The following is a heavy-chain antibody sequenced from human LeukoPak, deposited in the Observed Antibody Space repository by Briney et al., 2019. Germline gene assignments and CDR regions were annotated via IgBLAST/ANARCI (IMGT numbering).Heavy chain of an antibody. D-gene: IGHD6-13*01. CDR2: INTNTGNP. CDR3: ATRYSTSHYYYLDV. J-gene: IGHJ6*03. CDR1: GYTFTSYG. V-gene: IGHV7-4-1*02. Sequence: GASVKVSCKASGYTFTSYGISWVRQVPGQGLEWMGWINTNTGNPTFAQGFTGRFVFSLDTSVSTAYLQINSPTTYDTAVYFCATRYSTSHYYYLDVWGKGTTVTVSS.